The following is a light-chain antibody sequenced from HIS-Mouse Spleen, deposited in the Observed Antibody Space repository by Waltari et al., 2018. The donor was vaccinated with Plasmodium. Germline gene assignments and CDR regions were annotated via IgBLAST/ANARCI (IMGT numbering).Light chain of an antibody. CDR3: QQYDNPALT. CDR1: QDLSNY. CDR2: DAS. J-gene: IGKJ4*01. V-gene: IGKV1-33*01. Sequence: DIQMTQSPSSLSASSGARLTLTCQASQDLSNYLNWYQQKPGKAPKLLIYDASNLETGVPSRFSGSGSGTDFTFTISSLQPEDIATYYCQQYDNPALTFGGGTKVEIK.